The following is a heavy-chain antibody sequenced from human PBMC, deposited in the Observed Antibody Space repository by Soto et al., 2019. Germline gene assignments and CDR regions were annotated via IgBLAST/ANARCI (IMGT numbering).Heavy chain of an antibody. V-gene: IGHV6-1*01. CDR3: AGGSAYDESWFDP. Sequence: HTLSLTFAISGDGFSTNKASWNWIRQSPSRGLEWLGRTYYRSRWYNDYSVSVKSRITINPDTSKNQFSLQLNSVTAEDTAVYYCAGGSAYDESWFDPWGQGTPVTGSS. CDR2: TYYRSRWYN. CDR1: GDGFSTNKAS. D-gene: IGHD5-12*01. J-gene: IGHJ5*02.